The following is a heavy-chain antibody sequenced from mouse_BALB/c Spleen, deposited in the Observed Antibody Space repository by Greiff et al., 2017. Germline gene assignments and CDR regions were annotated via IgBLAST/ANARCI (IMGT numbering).Heavy chain of an antibody. V-gene: IGHV1-87*01. CDR3: ARFDYDGGRAMDY. Sequence: QVQLQQSGAELARPGASVKLSCKASGYTFTSYWMQWVKQRHGQGLEWIGAIYPGDGDTRYTQKFKGKATLTADKSSSTAYMQLSSLASEDSAVYYCARFDYDGGRAMDYWGQGTSVTVSS. J-gene: IGHJ4*01. CDR1: GYTFTSYW. CDR2: IYPGDGDT. D-gene: IGHD2-4*01.